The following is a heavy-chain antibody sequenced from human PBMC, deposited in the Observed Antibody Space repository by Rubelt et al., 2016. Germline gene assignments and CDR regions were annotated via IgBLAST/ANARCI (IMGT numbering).Heavy chain of an antibody. D-gene: IGHD6-25*01. CDR1: GFTFSDYL. Sequence: GGGVVQPGRSLRLSCAASGFTFSDYLMHWVRQAPGKGLEWVTVISYDGSNEYYADSVKGRFTISRDNSKNTLNLQMNSLRGEDTAVYYCARGRRVSSGGRGMDVWGQGTTVIVSS. V-gene: IGHV3-30*03. CDR3: ARGRRVSSGGRGMDV. CDR2: ISYDGSNE. J-gene: IGHJ6*02.